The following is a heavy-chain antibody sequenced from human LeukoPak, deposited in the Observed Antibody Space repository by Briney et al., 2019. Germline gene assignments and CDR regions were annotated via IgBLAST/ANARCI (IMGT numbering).Heavy chain of an antibody. CDR2: IIPIFGTA. D-gene: IGHD3-3*01. Sequence: ASVKVSCKASGGTFSSYAISWVRQAPGQGLEWMGGIIPIFGTANYAQKLQGRVTMTTDTSTSTAYMELRSLRSDDTAVYYCAREGYDFWSGFFGMDVWGQGTTVTVSS. J-gene: IGHJ6*02. CDR1: GGTFSSYA. CDR3: AREGYDFWSGFFGMDV. V-gene: IGHV1-69*05.